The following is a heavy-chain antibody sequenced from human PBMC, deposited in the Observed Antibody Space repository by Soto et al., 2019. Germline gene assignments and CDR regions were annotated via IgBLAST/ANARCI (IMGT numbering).Heavy chain of an antibody. Sequence: GGSLRLSCAASGFTFSSYVMHWVRQAPGKGLEWVAVVWYDGSNKYYADSVKGRFTISRDNSKNTLYLQMNSLRAEDTAVYYCARVFSRRYYYGMDVWGQGTTVTFS. CDR3: ARVFSRRYYYGMDV. J-gene: IGHJ6*02. CDR2: VWYDGSNK. CDR1: GFTFSSYV. V-gene: IGHV3-33*01.